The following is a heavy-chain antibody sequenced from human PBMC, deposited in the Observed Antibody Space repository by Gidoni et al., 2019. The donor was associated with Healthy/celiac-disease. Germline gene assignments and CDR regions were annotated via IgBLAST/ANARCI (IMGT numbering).Heavy chain of an antibody. J-gene: IGHJ4*02. V-gene: IGHV3-30*18. Sequence: QVQLVESGGGVVQPGRSLRLSCAASGFAFRSYGMPWFRQAPGKGLEWVAVISYDGSNKYYADAVKGRFTISRDNSKNTLYLQMNSLRAEDTTVYYCAKDNGHSGGSGSYYKRGYFDYWGQGTLVTVSS. CDR1: GFAFRSYG. D-gene: IGHD3-10*01. CDR2: ISYDGSNK. CDR3: AKDNGHSGGSGSYYKRGYFDY.